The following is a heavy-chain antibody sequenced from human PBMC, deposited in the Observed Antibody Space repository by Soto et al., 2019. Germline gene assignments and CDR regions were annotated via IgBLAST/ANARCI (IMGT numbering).Heavy chain of an antibody. Sequence: SETLSLTCTVSGGPVSSGSYYWRWIRQPPGKGLEWIGYIYYSGSTNYNPSLKSRVTISVDASKNQFSLKLSSVTAADTAVYYCARGGERWLQPFDYWGQGTLVTVSS. CDR2: IYYSGST. D-gene: IGHD5-12*01. J-gene: IGHJ4*02. CDR1: GGPVSSGSYY. V-gene: IGHV4-61*01. CDR3: ARGGERWLQPFDY.